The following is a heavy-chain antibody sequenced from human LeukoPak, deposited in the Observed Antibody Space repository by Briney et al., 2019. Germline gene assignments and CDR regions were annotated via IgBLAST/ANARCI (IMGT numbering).Heavy chain of an antibody. Sequence: GGSLRLSCAASGFTFSDSAMTWVRQAPGKGLEWVSSISSSSSYIYYADSVKGRFTISRDNAKNSLYLQMNSLRAEDTAVYYCARDSSGWYDRWYFDYWGQGTLVTVSS. CDR2: ISSSSSYI. CDR1: GFTFSDSA. V-gene: IGHV3-21*01. D-gene: IGHD6-19*01. J-gene: IGHJ4*02. CDR3: ARDSSGWYDRWYFDY.